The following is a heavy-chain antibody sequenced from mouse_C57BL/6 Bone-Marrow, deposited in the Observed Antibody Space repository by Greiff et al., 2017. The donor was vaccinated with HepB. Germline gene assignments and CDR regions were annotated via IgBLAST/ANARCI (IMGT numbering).Heavy chain of an antibody. CDR1: GYTFTSYW. D-gene: IGHD1-1*01. J-gene: IGHJ4*01. CDR3: AREDGSSYAYAMDY. V-gene: IGHV1-7*01. CDR2: INPSSGYT. Sequence: QVHVKQSGAELAKPGASVKLSCKASGYTFTSYWMHWVKQRPGQGLEWIGYINPSSGYTKYNQKFKDKATLTADKSSSTAYMQLSSQTYEDSAVYYCAREDGSSYAYAMDYWGQGTSVTVSS.